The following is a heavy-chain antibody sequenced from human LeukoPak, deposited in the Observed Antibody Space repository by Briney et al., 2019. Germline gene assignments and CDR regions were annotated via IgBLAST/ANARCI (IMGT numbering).Heavy chain of an antibody. V-gene: IGHV3-48*01. CDR1: GFSFSDYG. J-gene: IGHJ4*02. CDR3: ARDPDGDYDFDY. D-gene: IGHD4-17*01. CDR2: INSNGAVI. Sequence: GGSLRLSCAASGFSFSDYGMNWVRRAPGKGLEWLSHINSNGAVISYADSVKGRFTISRDTAMSSLYMQMNSLKIEDTAIYFCARDPDGDYDFDYWGQGTLVTVSS.